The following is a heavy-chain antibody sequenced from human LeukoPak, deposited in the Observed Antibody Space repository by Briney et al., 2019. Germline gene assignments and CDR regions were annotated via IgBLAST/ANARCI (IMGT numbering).Heavy chain of an antibody. J-gene: IGHJ4*02. CDR2: INPNSGGT. V-gene: IGHV1-2*02. CDR3: ARDLFVGATTAFDY. D-gene: IGHD1-26*01. Sequence: ASVKVSCKASGYTFTGYYMHWVRQAPGQGLERMGWINPNSGGTNYAQKFQGRVTMTRDTSISTAYMELSRLRSDDTAVYYCARDLFVGATTAFDYWGQGTLVTVSS. CDR1: GYTFTGYY.